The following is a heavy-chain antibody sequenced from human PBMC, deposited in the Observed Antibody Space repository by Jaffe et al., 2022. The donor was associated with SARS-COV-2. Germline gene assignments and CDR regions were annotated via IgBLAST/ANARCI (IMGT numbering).Heavy chain of an antibody. D-gene: IGHD4-17*01. V-gene: IGHV1-2*02. CDR3: ARALGYGGSRGYFDL. CDR2: INPNSGGT. CDR1: GYTFTGYY. J-gene: IGHJ2*01. Sequence: QVQLVQSGAEVKKPGASVKVSCKASGYTFTGYYMHWVRQAPGQGLEWMGWINPNSGGTNYAQKFQGRVTMTRDTSISTAYMELSRLRSDDTAVYYCARALGYGGSRGYFDLWGRGTLVTVSS.